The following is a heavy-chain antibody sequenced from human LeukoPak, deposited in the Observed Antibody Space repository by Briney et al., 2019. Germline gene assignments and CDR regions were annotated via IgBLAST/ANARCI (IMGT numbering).Heavy chain of an antibody. CDR1: GFTFDDYA. D-gene: IGHD6-13*01. Sequence: GRSLRLSCAASGFTFDDYAMHWVRQAPGKGLEWVSGISWNSGSIGYADSVKGRFTISRDNAKNSLYLQMNSLGAEDTALYYCAKRERERISWYFFDYWGQGTLVTVSS. V-gene: IGHV3-9*01. CDR3: AKRERERISWYFFDY. J-gene: IGHJ4*02. CDR2: ISWNSGSI.